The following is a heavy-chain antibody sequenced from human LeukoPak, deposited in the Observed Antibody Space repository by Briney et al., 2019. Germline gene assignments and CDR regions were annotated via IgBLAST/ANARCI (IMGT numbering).Heavy chain of an antibody. J-gene: IGHJ4*02. D-gene: IGHD3-22*01. CDR1: GFSFSSYS. Sequence: PGGSLRLSCAASGFSFSSYSMNWVRQAPGKRLEWVSSISSTSRSSYIFYAESVKGRFTISRDNTKNSLFLQMNSLVAEDTAVYYCARGYIDNLGYSPRSSFDSWGQGSLVTVSS. V-gene: IGHV3-21*01. CDR2: ISSTSRSSYI. CDR3: ARGYIDNLGYSPRSSFDS.